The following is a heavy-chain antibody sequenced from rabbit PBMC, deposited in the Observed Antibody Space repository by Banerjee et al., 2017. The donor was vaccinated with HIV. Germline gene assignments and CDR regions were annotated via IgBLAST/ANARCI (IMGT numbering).Heavy chain of an antibody. Sequence: QEQLEESGGDLVKPGASLTLTCTASGFSFSGGYYMYWVRQAPGKGLEWIACIDAGSSDNIYYASWAKGRFTISKTSSTTVTLQMTSLTAADTATYFCARDLAGVIGWNFDLWGPGTLVTVS. J-gene: IGHJ4*01. CDR3: ARDLAGVIGWNFDL. CDR2: IDAGSSDNI. D-gene: IGHD4-1*01. V-gene: IGHV1S45*01. CDR1: GFSFSGGYY.